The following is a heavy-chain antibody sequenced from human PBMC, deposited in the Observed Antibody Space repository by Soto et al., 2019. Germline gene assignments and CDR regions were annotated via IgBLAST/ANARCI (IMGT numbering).Heavy chain of an antibody. D-gene: IGHD5-12*01. CDR3: ARTESCYDYSLYDYYGMDV. CDR2: IYYSGST. V-gene: IGHV4-31*03. J-gene: IGHJ6*02. Sequence: QVQLQESGPGLVKPSQTLSLTCTVSGGSISSGGYYWSWIRQHPGKGLEWIGYIYYSGSTYYNPSIKSRVTISVDTSKNQYSLKRSSVTAADTDVYYCARTESCYDYSLYDYYGMDVLGPVTKVTVS. CDR1: GGSISSGGYY.